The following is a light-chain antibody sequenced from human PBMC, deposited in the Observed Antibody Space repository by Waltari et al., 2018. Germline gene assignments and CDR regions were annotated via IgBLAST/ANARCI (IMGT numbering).Light chain of an antibody. CDR2: DPS. CDR3: QQRHNWPLT. Sequence: EIVLTQSPATLSLSPGERATLSCRASQSVRSYLAWYQQKPGQAPRLLIYDPSNRASGTPARFSGSGSGTDFSLSISSLEPEDFAVYYCQQRHNWPLTFGGGTKVEIK. CDR1: QSVRSY. V-gene: IGKV3-11*01. J-gene: IGKJ4*01.